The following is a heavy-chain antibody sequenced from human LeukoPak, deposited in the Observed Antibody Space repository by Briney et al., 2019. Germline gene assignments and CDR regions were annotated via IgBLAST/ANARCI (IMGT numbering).Heavy chain of an antibody. Sequence: SETLSLTCTVSGGSISSYYWSWIRQPPGEGLEWIGYIFFTGNTNYNPSLWSRVTISIDTSKNQFSLHLSSVTAADTAVYYCARQGDGYNYPFDYWGQGTLVTVSS. V-gene: IGHV4-59*08. CDR2: IFFTGNT. D-gene: IGHD5-24*01. J-gene: IGHJ4*02. CDR1: GGSISSYY. CDR3: ARQGDGYNYPFDY.